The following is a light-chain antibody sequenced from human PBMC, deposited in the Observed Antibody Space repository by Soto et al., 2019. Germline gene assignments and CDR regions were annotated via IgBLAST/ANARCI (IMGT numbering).Light chain of an antibody. CDR2: AAS. V-gene: IGKV1-8*01. CDR3: QQYYSYPRT. CDR1: QGISSY. J-gene: IGKJ1*01. Sequence: IRITQAPSSCSASTGDRVTITCRASQGISSYLAWYQQKPGKAPKLLIYAASTLQSGVPSRFSGSGSGTDFTLTISCLQSEDFATYYCQQYYSYPRTFGQGTKVDIK.